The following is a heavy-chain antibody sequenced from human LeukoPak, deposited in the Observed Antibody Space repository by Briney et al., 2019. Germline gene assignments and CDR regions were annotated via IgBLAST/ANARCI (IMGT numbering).Heavy chain of an antibody. V-gene: IGHV3-30*03. J-gene: IGHJ4*02. CDR3: ATQNFDY. CDR2: ISHDGAAK. CDR1: GFTFNNYG. Sequence: PGGSLRLSCAASGFTFNNYGMHWVRQAPGKGLEWVAVISHDGAAKYYGDSVRGRFIISRDNSKNTLDLQVNSLRADDTAVYYCATQNFDYWGQGTLVTVSS.